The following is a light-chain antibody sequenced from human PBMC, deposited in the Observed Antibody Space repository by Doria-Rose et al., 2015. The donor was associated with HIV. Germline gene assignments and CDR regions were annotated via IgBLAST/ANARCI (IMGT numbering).Light chain of an antibody. Sequence: TRSPGTLSLSPGERATLSYRASQSFSSTYLAWYQQKPGQAPSLLIYDGSTRATGIPDRFSASGSGTDFTLTINRLEPEDFALYYCHQYGTSWTFGQGTKVEI. CDR1: QSFSSTY. CDR2: DGS. V-gene: IGKV3-20*01. J-gene: IGKJ1*01. CDR3: HQYGTSWT.